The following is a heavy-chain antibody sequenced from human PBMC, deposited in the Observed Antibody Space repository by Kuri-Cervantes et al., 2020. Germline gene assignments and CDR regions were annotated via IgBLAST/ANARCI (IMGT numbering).Heavy chain of an antibody. Sequence: GGSLRLSCTASGFTFGDYAMSWVRQAPGKGLEWVGFIRSKAYGGTTEYAASVKGRFTISRDDSKSIAYLQMNSLKTEDTAVYYCTRALLYHYYHYYMDVWGKGTTVTVSS. V-gene: IGHV3-49*04. CDR3: TRALLYHYYHYYMDV. CDR2: IRSKAYGGTT. D-gene: IGHD2-2*02. J-gene: IGHJ6*03. CDR1: GFTFGDYA.